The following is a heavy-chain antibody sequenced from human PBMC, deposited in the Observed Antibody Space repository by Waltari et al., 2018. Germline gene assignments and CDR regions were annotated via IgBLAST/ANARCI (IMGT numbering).Heavy chain of an antibody. J-gene: IGHJ4*02. CDR2: MYGGGST. V-gene: IGHV3-53*01. D-gene: IGHD3-10*01. Sequence: EVQLVESGGGLIQPGGSLRLSCAASGFSFSHTYMICVRKAPGKGLEWVAMMYGGGSTYYADSVKGRLTISRDNSKNTLYLQMNSLRADDAAMYYCARGLKSGGWFGACCYFDSWGQGIQVTVSS. CDR3: ARGLKSGGWFGACCYFDS. CDR1: GFSFSHTY.